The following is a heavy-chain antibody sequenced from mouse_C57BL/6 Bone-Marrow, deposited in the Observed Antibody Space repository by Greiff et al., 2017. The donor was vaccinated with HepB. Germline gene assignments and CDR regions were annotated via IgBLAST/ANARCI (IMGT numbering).Heavy chain of an antibody. CDR3: TNYDYDAWFAY. CDR1: GFNIKDDY. CDR2: IDPENGDT. J-gene: IGHJ3*01. Sequence: VQLQQSGAELVRPGASVKLSCTASGFNIKDDYMHWVKQRPEQGLEWIGWIDPENGDTEYASKFQGKATITADTSSNTAYLQLSSLTSEDTAVYYCTNYDYDAWFAYWGQGTLVTVSA. V-gene: IGHV14-4*01. D-gene: IGHD2-4*01.